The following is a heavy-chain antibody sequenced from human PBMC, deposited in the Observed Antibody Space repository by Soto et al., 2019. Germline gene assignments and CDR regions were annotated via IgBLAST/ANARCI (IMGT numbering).Heavy chain of an antibody. J-gene: IGHJ4*02. CDR1: GGSFSGYY. CDR3: ARGLDIVVVVAATQFDY. Sequence: SETLSLTCAVYGGSFSGYYWSWIRQPPGKGLEWIGEINHSGSTNYNPSLKSRVTISVDTSKNQFSLKLSSVTAADTAVYYCARGLDIVVVVAATQFDYAGQVTLVTVSS. D-gene: IGHD2-15*01. CDR2: INHSGST. V-gene: IGHV4-34*01.